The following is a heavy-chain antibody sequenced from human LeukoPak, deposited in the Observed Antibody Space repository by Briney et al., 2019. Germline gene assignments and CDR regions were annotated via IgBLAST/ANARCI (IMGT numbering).Heavy chain of an antibody. CDR1: GGSINTYY. J-gene: IGHJ4*02. D-gene: IGHD5-24*01. Sequence: SETLSLTCAVSGGSINTYYWSWIRQPPGKGLEWIGNIYYSGYTYYNPSLKSRVTMSVDTSKSQFSLKLSSVTAADTAVYYCTRFYDKYGYYYFDYWGQGTLVTVPS. CDR2: IYYSGYT. V-gene: IGHV4-59*04. CDR3: TRFYDKYGYYYFDY.